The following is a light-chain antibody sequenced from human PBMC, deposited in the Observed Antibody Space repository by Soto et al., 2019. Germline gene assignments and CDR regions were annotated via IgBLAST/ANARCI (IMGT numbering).Light chain of an antibody. J-gene: IGKJ1*01. CDR2: DGS. Sequence: IVFTQSPAPLSLSPGERATLSCRASQSVSNYLVWYQQKPGQAPRLLIYDGSNSATGIPARFSGSGSGTDFTLTSSSLEPDDVAVYYGQQRGTWPRTCGQGTKVEIK. CDR3: QQRGTWPRT. CDR1: QSVSNY. V-gene: IGKV3-11*01.